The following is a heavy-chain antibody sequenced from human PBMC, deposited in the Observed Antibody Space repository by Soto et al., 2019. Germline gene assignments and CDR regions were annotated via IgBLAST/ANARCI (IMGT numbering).Heavy chain of an antibody. CDR2: MYKAGSI. CDR1: GASISNDY. V-gene: IGHV4-4*09. Sequence: QVQLQESGPGLLKPSETLSLTCRVSGASISNDYWSWIRQPPGKRLEWIGYMYKAGSINYNPSLKGRLPLPGARSRNQSSLTLTSVTAADTAVYYCARGYYDRSGYAVDPWGQGTLVIVSS. J-gene: IGHJ5*02. D-gene: IGHD3-22*01. CDR3: ARGYYDRSGYAVDP.